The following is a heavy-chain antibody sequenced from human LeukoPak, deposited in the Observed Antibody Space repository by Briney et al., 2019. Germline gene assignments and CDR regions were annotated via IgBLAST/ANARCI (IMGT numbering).Heavy chain of an antibody. CDR2: IYYSGST. V-gene: IGHV4-39*01. Sequence: PSETLSLTCTVSSDSISSSSYYWGWIRQPPWKGLEWIGTIYYSGSTNYNPSLKSRVTISVDTSKNQFSLKLSSVTAADTAVYYCARHSVLRSNKYYYYYYMDVWGKGTTVTISS. D-gene: IGHD3-3*01. J-gene: IGHJ6*03. CDR1: SDSISSSSYY. CDR3: ARHSVLRSNKYYYYYYMDV.